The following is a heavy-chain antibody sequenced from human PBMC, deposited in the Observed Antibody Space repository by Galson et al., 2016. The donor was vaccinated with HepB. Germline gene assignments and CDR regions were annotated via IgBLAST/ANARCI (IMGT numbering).Heavy chain of an antibody. V-gene: IGHV3-33*01. J-gene: IGHJ3*02. CDR1: GFSISHHG. CDR3: ARDGKGGAPYAFDS. Sequence: SLRLSCAASGFSISHHGMHWVRQAPGKGLDWVAFIWNDGSNEYFADSVRGRFSNSRDNSDNTVHLQMSSLRAEDTAVFYCARDGKGGAPYAFDSWGQGTKVIVSS. CDR2: IWNDGSNE. D-gene: IGHD1-26*01.